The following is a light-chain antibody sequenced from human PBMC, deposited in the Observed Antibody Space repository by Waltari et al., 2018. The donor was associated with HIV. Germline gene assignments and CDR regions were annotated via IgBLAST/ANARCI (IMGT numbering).Light chain of an antibody. V-gene: IGLV2-14*01. CDR3: ISFTTTNSPHVL. J-gene: IGLJ2*01. CDR1: CMVLVGYNY. CDR2: EVN. Sequence: QLALTHPPPLPGFLGRPTTIPSPGTCMVLVGYNYSSGYQQHPGKAPKLMIYEVNNRPSGISDRFSGSKSANTASLTISGLQADDEADYYCISFTTTNSPHVLFGGGTKLTV.